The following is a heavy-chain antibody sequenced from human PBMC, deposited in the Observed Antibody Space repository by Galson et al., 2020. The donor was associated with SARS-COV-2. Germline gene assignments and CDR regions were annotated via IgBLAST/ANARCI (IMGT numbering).Heavy chain of an antibody. CDR2: ISYDGSNK. CDR3: ARDGLRYYDFWRGYYGSSWFDP. Sequence: GSLRLSCAASGFTISSYAMHWVRQAPGKGLEWVAVISYDGSNKYYADSVKGRFTISRDNSKNTLYLQMNSLRAEDTAVYYCARDGLRYYDFWRGYYGSSWFDPWGQGTLVTVSS. V-gene: IGHV3-30*04. D-gene: IGHD3-3*01. CDR1: GFTISSYA. J-gene: IGHJ5*02.